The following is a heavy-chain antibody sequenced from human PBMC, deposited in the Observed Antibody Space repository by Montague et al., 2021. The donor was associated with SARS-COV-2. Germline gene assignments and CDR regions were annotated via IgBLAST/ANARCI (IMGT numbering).Heavy chain of an antibody. CDR3: ARHPGITMIVVVIPSAFDI. D-gene: IGHD3-22*01. CDR2: IYYSGST. J-gene: IGHJ3*02. CDR1: GGSISSSSYY. Sequence: SETLSLTCTVSGGSISSSSYYWGWIRQPPGKGLEWIGSIYYSGSTYYNPSLKSRVTISVDTSKNQFSLKLSSVTAADTAVYYCARHPGITMIVVVIPSAFDIGGQGTRVTVSS. V-gene: IGHV4-39*01.